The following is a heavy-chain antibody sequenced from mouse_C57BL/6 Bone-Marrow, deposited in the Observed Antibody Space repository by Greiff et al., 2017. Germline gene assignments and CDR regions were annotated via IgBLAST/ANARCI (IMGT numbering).Heavy chain of an antibody. V-gene: IGHV3-4*01. CDR2: ISSSGST. CDR1: GYSITNGNHW. D-gene: IGHD1-1*01. J-gene: IGHJ2*01. CDR3: AKGGPTTVVARGPFDY. Sequence: EVKLMESGPALVKPSQTVSLTCTVTGYSITNGNHWWNWIRQVSGSKLEWIGYISSSGSTDSNPSLKSRISITRDTSKNQLFLQLNSVTTEDIATYYCAKGGPTTVVARGPFDYWGQGTTLTVSS.